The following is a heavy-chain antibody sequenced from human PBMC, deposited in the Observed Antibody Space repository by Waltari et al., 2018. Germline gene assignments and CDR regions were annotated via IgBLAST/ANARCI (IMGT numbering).Heavy chain of an antibody. V-gene: IGHV4-59*11. CDR2: IYYSGGT. CDR1: NGSLKNHS. CDR3: TRPVGPGAFDI. Sequence: QLQESGPGLVKPSESLSLPCTVSNGSLKNHSWRWIRQPPGGGLEWIGNIYYSGGTDYNPSLESRVSMSVDTSKNQFYLNLNSVSAADTAIYYCTRPVGPGAFDIWGQGTVVTVSS. J-gene: IGHJ3*02. D-gene: IGHD1-26*01.